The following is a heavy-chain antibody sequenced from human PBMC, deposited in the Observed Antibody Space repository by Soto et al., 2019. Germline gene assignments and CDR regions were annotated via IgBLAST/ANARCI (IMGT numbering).Heavy chain of an antibody. CDR2: INGSGGST. Sequence: VSLRLSCAASGFTFNNYAMTWVRQAPGKGLEWVSEINGSGGSTYYADSVKGRFTISRDNSNNTLYLQMNSLRAEDTAVYYCAKDLFFGNTYGYFDHWGQGTLVTVSS. V-gene: IGHV3-23*01. D-gene: IGHD5-18*01. CDR3: AKDLFFGNTYGYFDH. J-gene: IGHJ4*02. CDR1: GFTFNNYA.